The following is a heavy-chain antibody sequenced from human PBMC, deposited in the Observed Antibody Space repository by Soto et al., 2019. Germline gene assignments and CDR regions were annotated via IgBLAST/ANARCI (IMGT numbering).Heavy chain of an antibody. CDR2: IYHSGST. CDR1: GYSISSGYY. CDR3: ARTPNGYGDYYFDY. V-gene: IGHV4-38-2*01. D-gene: IGHD4-17*01. Sequence: PSETLSLTCAVSGYSISSGYYWGWIRQPPGKGLEWIGNIYHSGSTYYNPSLKSRVTISVDTSKNQFSLKLSSVTAADTAVYYCARTPNGYGDYYFDYWGQGRLVTVSS. J-gene: IGHJ4*02.